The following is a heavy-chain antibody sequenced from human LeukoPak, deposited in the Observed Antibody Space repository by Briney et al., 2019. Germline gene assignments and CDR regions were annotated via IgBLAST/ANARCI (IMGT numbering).Heavy chain of an antibody. Sequence: PGGSLRPSCAASGFIFSNYVMHWVRQAPGKGLEWVAVIWHDGGEKYYGDSVKGRFSISRDNSKNTLYLQMNSLRAEDTAVYFCVKESDAFDIWGQGTMVTVSS. CDR1: GFIFSNYV. J-gene: IGHJ3*02. V-gene: IGHV3-33*06. CDR2: IWHDGGEK. CDR3: VKESDAFDI.